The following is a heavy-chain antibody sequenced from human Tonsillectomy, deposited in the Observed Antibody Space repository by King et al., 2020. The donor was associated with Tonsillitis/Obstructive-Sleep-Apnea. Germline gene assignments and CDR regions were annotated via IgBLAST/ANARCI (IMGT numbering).Heavy chain of an antibody. CDR2: ISYDGSNK. CDR1: GFTFSSYA. D-gene: IGHD2-2*01. Sequence: QLVQSGGGVVQPGRSLRLSCAASGFTFSSYAMHWVRQAPGKGLEWVAVISYDGSNKYYADSVKGRFTISRDNSKNTLYLQMNSLRAEDTAVYYCARDSIHIVVVPAAPSPYYYYYYMDVWGKGTTVTVSS. J-gene: IGHJ6*03. V-gene: IGHV3-30*01. CDR3: ARDSIHIVVVPAAPSPYYYYYYMDV.